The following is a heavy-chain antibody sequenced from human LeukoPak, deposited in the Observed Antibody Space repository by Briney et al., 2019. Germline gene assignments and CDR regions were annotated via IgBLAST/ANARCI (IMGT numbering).Heavy chain of an antibody. D-gene: IGHD6-19*01. Sequence: SETLSLTCTVSGGSISSYYWSWIRQPPGKGLEWIGYIYYSGSTNYNPSLKSQVTISVDTSKNQFSLKLSSVTAADTAVYYCARGRQWLVQGYWGQGTLVTVSS. V-gene: IGHV4-59*01. CDR3: ARGRQWLVQGY. CDR1: GGSISSYY. CDR2: IYYSGST. J-gene: IGHJ4*02.